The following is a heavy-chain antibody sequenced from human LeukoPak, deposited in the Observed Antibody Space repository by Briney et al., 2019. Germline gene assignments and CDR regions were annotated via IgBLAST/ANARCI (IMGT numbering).Heavy chain of an antibody. CDR2: INHSGST. CDR1: GGSFSGYY. Sequence: MASETLSLTCAVYGGSFSGYYWSWIRQPPGKGLEWIGEINHSGSTNYNPSLKSRVTISVDTSKNQFSLKLSSVTAADTGVYYCAAYYYDSSGYYYFDYWGQGTLVTVSS. V-gene: IGHV4-34*01. D-gene: IGHD3-22*01. CDR3: AAYYYDSSGYYYFDY. J-gene: IGHJ4*02.